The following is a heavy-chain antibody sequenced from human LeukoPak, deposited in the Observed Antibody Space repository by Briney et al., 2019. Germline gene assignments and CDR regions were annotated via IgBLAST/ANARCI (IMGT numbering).Heavy chain of an antibody. CDR1: GFTFSSYA. D-gene: IGHD3-10*01. CDR3: ARDRGSGSPPYYFDY. Sequence: GGSLRLSCAASGFTFSSYAMHWVRQAPGKGLEWVAVISYDGSNKYYADSVKGRFTISRDNSKNTLYLQMNSLRAEDTAVYYCARDRGSGSPPYYFDYWGQGTLVTVSS. J-gene: IGHJ4*02. V-gene: IGHV3-30-3*01. CDR2: ISYDGSNK.